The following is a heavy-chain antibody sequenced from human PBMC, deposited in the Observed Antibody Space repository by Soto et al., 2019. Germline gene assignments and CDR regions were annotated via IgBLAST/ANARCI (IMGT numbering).Heavy chain of an antibody. D-gene: IGHD6-19*01. V-gene: IGHV4-59*01. CDR1: GGSISSYY. Sequence: QVQLQESGPGLVKPSETLSLTCTVSGGSISSYYWSWIRQPPGKGLEWIGYIYYSGTTNYNPSLRSRVTISVDTPKKQFSLKLTSVTAADTAVYFCATGGGWLFDSWGQGTLVTVSS. CDR2: IYYSGTT. CDR3: ATGGGWLFDS. J-gene: IGHJ4*02.